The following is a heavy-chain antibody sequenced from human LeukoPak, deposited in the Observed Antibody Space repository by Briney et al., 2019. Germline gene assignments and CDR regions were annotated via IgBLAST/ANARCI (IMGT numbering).Heavy chain of an antibody. CDR3: ARAHIVVLPGSTPNWFDS. D-gene: IGHD2-2*01. CDR1: GGTFSSYA. Sequence: SVKVSCKASGGTFSSYAISWVRQAPGQGLEWMGGIIPIFGTANYAQKFQGRVTITADESTSTAYMELSSLRSEDTAVYYCARAHIVVLPGSTPNWFDSWGQGTLVTVSS. J-gene: IGHJ5*01. CDR2: IIPIFGTA. V-gene: IGHV1-69*01.